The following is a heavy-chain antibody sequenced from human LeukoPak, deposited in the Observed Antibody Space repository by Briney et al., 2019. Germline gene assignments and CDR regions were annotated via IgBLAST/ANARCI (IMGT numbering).Heavy chain of an antibody. CDR3: ARDDREYYDILTGYENYYYYYGMDV. V-gene: IGHV3-21*01. D-gene: IGHD3-9*01. Sequence: GGSLVLSCAASGFTFSSYSMNWVRQAPGKGLEWVSSISSSSSYIYHADSVKGRFTISRDNAKNSLYLQMNSLRAEDTAVYYCARDDREYYDILTGYENYYYYYGMDVWGQGTTVTVSS. CDR2: ISSSSSYI. CDR1: GFTFSSYS. J-gene: IGHJ6*02.